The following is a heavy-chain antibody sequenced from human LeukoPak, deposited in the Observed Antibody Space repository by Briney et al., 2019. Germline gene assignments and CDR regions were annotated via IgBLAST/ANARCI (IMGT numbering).Heavy chain of an antibody. Sequence: GGALRLSCAASGFTFSDYYMDWIRQAPGKGLEYIAYISQSGADVSYADSVKGRFTVSRDNAKNSVFLQMNSLTAEDTAVYYCASVARLLADWGQGTLVTVSS. D-gene: IGHD3-9*01. CDR2: ISQSGADV. V-gene: IGHV3-11*01. CDR3: ASVARLLAD. CDR1: GFTFSDYY. J-gene: IGHJ4*02.